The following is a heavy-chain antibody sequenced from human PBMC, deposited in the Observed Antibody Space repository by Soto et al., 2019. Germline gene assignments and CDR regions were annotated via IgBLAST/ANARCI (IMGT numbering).Heavy chain of an antibody. CDR2: TSYDGNNE. CDR1: GFTFSNYA. D-gene: IGHD1-1*01. J-gene: IGHJ4*02. Sequence: GGSLRLSCAASGFTFSNYAMHWVRQAPGKGLEWVALTSYDGNNEYYTDSVKGRFTISRDNSKNTLFLQMNSPRPEDTAVYYCAKDKGVFNWATSYFDYWGQGALVTVSA. CDR3: AKDKGVFNWATSYFDY. V-gene: IGHV3-30*18.